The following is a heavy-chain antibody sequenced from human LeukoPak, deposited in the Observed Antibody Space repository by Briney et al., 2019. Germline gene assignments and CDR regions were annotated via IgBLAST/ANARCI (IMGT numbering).Heavy chain of an antibody. CDR2: VSISSGTI. V-gene: IGHV3-48*04. CDR1: GFTFSGHN. D-gene: IGHD6-25*01. CDR3: ARGRQRFDY. J-gene: IGHJ4*02. Sequence: PGGSLSLSCAASGFTFSGHNMNWVRQAPGKGLEWISFVSISSGTIYYADSVNGRFRISRDNAKSSLDLEMNSLRVEDTAVYYCARGRQRFDYWGQGTLVTVSS.